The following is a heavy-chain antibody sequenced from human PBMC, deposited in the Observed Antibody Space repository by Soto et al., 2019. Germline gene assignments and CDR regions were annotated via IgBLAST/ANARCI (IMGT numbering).Heavy chain of an antibody. CDR2: ISWNSGSI. Sequence: EVQLVESGGGLVQPGRSLRLSCAASGFTFDDYAMHWVRQAPGKGLEWVSGISWNSGSIGYSDSVKGRFTISRDNDKNSLYLQMNSLRAEDAALYYCAQDVDSSGYPDYWGQGNLVTVSS. V-gene: IGHV3-9*01. CDR1: GFTFDDYA. D-gene: IGHD3-22*01. J-gene: IGHJ4*02. CDR3: AQDVDSSGYPDY.